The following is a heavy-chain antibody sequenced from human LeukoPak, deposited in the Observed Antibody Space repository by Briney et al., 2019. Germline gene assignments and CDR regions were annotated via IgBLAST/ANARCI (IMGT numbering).Heavy chain of an antibody. CDR1: GFTGSSNY. CDR2: IYSGGST. J-gene: IGHJ3*02. D-gene: IGHD3-9*01. Sequence: GGSLRLSCAAFGFTGSSNYMSLVRQAPGKGLEWVSVIYSGGSTYYADSVKGRFTISRDNSKNTLYLQMNSLRAEGTAVYYCASVVYDILTGYYPRKNDAVDIWGQGTMVTVSS. V-gene: IGHV3-53*01. CDR3: ASVVYDILTGYYPRKNDAVDI.